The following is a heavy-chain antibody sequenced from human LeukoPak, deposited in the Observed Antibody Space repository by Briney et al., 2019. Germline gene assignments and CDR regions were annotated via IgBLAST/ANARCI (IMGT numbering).Heavy chain of an antibody. Sequence: SETLSLTCTVSGGSMSPYHWGWIRQPPGKGLEWIGYIYYSGSTNYNPSLKSRVTISVDTSKNQFSLKLSSVTAADTAVYYCARVKNYYGMDVWGQGTTVTVSS. CDR2: IYYSGST. CDR1: GGSMSPYH. CDR3: ARVKNYYGMDV. V-gene: IGHV4-59*01. J-gene: IGHJ6*02.